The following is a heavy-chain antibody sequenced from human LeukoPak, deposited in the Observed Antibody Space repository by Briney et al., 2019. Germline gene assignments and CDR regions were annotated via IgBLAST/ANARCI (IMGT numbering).Heavy chain of an antibody. J-gene: IGHJ5*02. CDR3: ARYFSSGWSRWFDP. V-gene: IGHV1-18*01. D-gene: IGHD6-19*01. Sequence: ASVTVSCTTSGYTFTSYGISWVRQAPGQGVEWLVCISAYNGNTNYAQKLQGRVTMTTDTSTSTAYMELRSLRSDDTAVYYCARYFSSGWSRWFDPWGQGTLVTVSS. CDR1: GYTFTSYG. CDR2: ISAYNGNT.